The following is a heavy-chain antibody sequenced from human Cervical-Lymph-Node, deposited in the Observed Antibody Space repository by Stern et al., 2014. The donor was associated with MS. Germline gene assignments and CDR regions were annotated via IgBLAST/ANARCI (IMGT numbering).Heavy chain of an antibody. V-gene: IGHV3-30*18. J-gene: IGHJ3*02. CDR3: AKDRGSGSPVDI. Sequence: VQLVESGGGVVQPGRSLRLSCAASGFTFSSYGMHWVRQAPGKGLGWVAVISYDGSNKYYADSVKGRFTISRDNSKNTLYLQMNSLRAEDTAVYYCAKDRGSGSPVDIWGQGTMVTVSS. CDR2: ISYDGSNK. CDR1: GFTFSSYG. D-gene: IGHD5-12*01.